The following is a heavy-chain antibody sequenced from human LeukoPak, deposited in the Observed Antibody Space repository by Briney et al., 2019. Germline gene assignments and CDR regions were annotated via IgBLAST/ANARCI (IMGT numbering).Heavy chain of an antibody. J-gene: IGHJ5*02. CDR1: GFAVSNNY. CDR2: IYSGGST. CDR3: ARGPVNWFDP. D-gene: IGHD4-17*01. V-gene: IGHV3-53*01. Sequence: GGSLRLSCAASGFAVSNNYMSWVRQVPGKGLEWVSVIYSGGSTYYIDSVKGRFTISRDNAKNSLYLQMNSLRAEDTAVYYCARGPVNWFDPWGQGTLVTVSS.